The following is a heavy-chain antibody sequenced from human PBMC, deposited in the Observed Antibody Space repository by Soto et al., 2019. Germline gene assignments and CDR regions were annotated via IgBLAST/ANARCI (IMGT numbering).Heavy chain of an antibody. CDR3: ARGPGYCSGGSCYVNPFDY. CDR1: GGSFSGYY. Sequence: SETLSLTCAVYGGSFSGYYWIWIRQPPGKGLEWIGEINHSGSTNYNPSLKSRVTISVDTSKNQFSLKLSSVTAADTAVYYCARGPGYCSGGSCYVNPFDYWXQGTLVTVS. CDR2: INHSGST. V-gene: IGHV4-34*01. J-gene: IGHJ4*02. D-gene: IGHD2-15*01.